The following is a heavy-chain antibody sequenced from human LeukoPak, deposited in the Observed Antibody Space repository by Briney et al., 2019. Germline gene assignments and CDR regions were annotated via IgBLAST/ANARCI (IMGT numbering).Heavy chain of an antibody. J-gene: IGHJ6*04. CDR2: IYYSGST. CDR3: ARVVQQLILGLDV. CDR1: GGSISSYY. V-gene: IGHV4-59*06. Sequence: SETLSLTCTVSGGSISSYYWSWIRQPPGKGLEWIGYIYYSGSTYYNPSLKSRVTISVDTSKNQFSLKLSSVTAADTAVYYCARVVQQLILGLDVWGKGTTVTVSS. D-gene: IGHD6-13*01.